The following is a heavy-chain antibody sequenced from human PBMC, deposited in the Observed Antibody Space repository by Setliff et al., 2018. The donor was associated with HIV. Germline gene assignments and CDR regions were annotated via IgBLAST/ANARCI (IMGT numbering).Heavy chain of an antibody. CDR3: ARDRLYCSRGSCYPNWFDS. J-gene: IGHJ5*01. Sequence: ASVKVSCKSSGHTLSGYFIHWVRQAPGQGPEWMGWISPHSGATNYAQKFQGRVTLTRDASITTAYMELNSLRSDDTAMYYCARDRLYCSRGSCYPNWFDSWGQRTLVTVSS. CDR2: ISPHSGAT. V-gene: IGHV1-2*02. D-gene: IGHD2-15*01. CDR1: GHTLSGYF.